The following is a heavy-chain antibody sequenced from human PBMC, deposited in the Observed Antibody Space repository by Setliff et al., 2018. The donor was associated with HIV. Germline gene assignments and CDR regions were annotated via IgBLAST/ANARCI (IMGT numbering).Heavy chain of an antibody. Sequence: PSETLSLTCTVSGGSISSVNYYWSWIRQPPGKGLEWIGYIHYTGSTTYNPSLRSRVTISIDTSKNQFSLNLRSVTAADTAVYYCARDPPGYGDSKDYWGQGKLVTVSS. D-gene: IGHD4-17*01. CDR1: GGSISSVNYY. V-gene: IGHV4-61*01. J-gene: IGHJ4*02. CDR3: ARDPPGYGDSKDY. CDR2: IHYTGST.